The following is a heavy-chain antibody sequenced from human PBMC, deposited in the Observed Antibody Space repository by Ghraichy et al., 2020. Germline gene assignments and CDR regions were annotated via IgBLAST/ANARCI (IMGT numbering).Heavy chain of an antibody. J-gene: IGHJ4*02. Sequence: ASVKVSCKASGYTFTGYYMHWVRQAPGQGLEWMGWINPNSGGTNYAQKFQGRVTMTRDTSISTAYMELSRLRSDDTAVYYCARELYYYDSSGYYPGGYWGQGTLVTVSS. V-gene: IGHV1-2*02. CDR1: GYTFTGYY. CDR2: INPNSGGT. CDR3: ARELYYYDSSGYYPGGY. D-gene: IGHD3-22*01.